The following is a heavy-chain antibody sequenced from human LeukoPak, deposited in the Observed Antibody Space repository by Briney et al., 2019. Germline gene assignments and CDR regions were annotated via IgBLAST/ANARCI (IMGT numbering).Heavy chain of an antibody. J-gene: IGHJ4*02. D-gene: IGHD3-9*01. Sequence: PGRSLRLSCEASGFDFSGYGIDWVRQAPGKGLEWVAVISYDGTNTFYADSVKGRFTISRDNAENTLYLQMSSLRAEDTAVYYCAKDYDILTGYSNGYYFDQWGQGTQVTVSS. CDR2: ISYDGTNT. CDR3: AKDYDILTGYSNGYYFDQ. CDR1: GFDFSGYG. V-gene: IGHV3-30*18.